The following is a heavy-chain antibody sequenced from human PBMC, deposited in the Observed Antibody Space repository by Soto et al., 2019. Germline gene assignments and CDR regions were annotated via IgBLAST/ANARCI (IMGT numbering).Heavy chain of an antibody. CDR3: VRGGFLSHDHVIIAPATLGFDP. V-gene: IGHV1-8*01. D-gene: IGHD2-2*01. J-gene: IGHJ5*02. CDR1: GYTFTTYD. CDR2: MNPNRTNT. Sequence: QVQLMQSGAEVKKPGASVKVSCKASGYTFTTYDINWVRQAPGQGLEWMGWMNPNRTNTGYAEKFQGRVTMTRDTSISTAYMELSNLRYDDTAVYYCVRGGFLSHDHVIIAPATLGFDPWGQGTLVTVSS.